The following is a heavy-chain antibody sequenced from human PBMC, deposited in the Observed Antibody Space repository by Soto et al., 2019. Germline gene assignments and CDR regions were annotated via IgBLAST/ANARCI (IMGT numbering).Heavy chain of an antibody. CDR2: VYYNGGS. CDR3: VRQGIGNLHGLVDV. J-gene: IGHJ6*02. Sequence: QVQLQESGPGLVKPSETLSLTCTVSGGSIDGYNCAWIRQPPGKSLEWVGYVYYNGGSRYNPSLESRVTLSMDTSKSQFSLQLRSGTAADTAVYYCVRQGIGNLHGLVDVWGRGTTVTVSS. CDR1: GGSIDGYN. D-gene: IGHD3-10*01. V-gene: IGHV4-59*08.